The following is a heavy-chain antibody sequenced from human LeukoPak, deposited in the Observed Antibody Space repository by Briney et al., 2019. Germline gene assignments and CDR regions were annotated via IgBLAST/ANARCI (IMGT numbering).Heavy chain of an antibody. CDR2: IWHDGGNK. Sequence: GGPLRLSCAASGFTFSNYGMHWVRQAPGSGLEWVAVIWHDGGNKYSADSVRGRFTISRDNSKNTLFLQMNSLRAEDTALYYCARGKYCTNSVCYEYNFYGLDVWGQGTTVTVSS. CDR3: ARGKYCTNSVCYEYNFYGLDV. CDR1: GFTFSNYG. D-gene: IGHD2-8*01. J-gene: IGHJ6*02. V-gene: IGHV3-33*01.